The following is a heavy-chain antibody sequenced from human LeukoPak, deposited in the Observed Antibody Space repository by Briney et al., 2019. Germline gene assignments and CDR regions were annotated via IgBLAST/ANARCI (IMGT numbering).Heavy chain of an antibody. Sequence: GASVKVSCKASGYSFTSHDINWVRQATGQGLEWMGWVNPNSGNTVYAQKFQGRVTMTRDTSISIAYMELSRLRSDDTAVYYCASLYGSGFSVDYWGQGTLVTVSS. CDR1: GYSFTSHD. V-gene: IGHV1-8*02. J-gene: IGHJ4*02. D-gene: IGHD3-10*01. CDR2: VNPNSGNT. CDR3: ASLYGSGFSVDY.